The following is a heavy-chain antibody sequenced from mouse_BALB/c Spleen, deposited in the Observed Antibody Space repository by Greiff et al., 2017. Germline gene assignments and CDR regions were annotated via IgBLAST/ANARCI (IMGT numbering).Heavy chain of an antibody. CDR2: INPYNGAT. V-gene: IGHV1-31*01. J-gene: IGHJ3*01. Sequence: VQLQQSGPELVKPGASVKISCKASGYSFTGYYMHWVKQIHVKSLEWIGRINPYNGATSYNQNFKDKASLTVDKSSSTAYMELHSLTSEDSAVYYCARGDYFAYWGQGTLVTVSA. CDR3: ARGDYFAY. CDR1: GYSFTGYY. D-gene: IGHD1-1*02.